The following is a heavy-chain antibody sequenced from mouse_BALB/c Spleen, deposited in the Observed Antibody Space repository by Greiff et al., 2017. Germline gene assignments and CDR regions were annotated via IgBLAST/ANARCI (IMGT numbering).Heavy chain of an antibody. D-gene: IGHD2-2*01. V-gene: IGHV14-3*02. J-gene: IGHJ4*01. CDR2: IDPANGNT. Sequence: EVQLQQSGAELVKPGASVKLSCTASGFNIKDTYMHWVKQRPEQGLEWIGRIDPANGNTKYDPKFQGKATITADTSSNTAYLQLSSLTSEDTAVYYCARDGGYEGTYYAMDYWGQGTSVTVSS. CDR1: GFNIKDTY. CDR3: ARDGGYEGTYYAMDY.